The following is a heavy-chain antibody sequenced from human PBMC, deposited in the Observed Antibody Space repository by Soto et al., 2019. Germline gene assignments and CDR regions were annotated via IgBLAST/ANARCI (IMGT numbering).Heavy chain of an antibody. D-gene: IGHD2-15*01. CDR1: GYAFSSYD. CDR3: ARSLRGGNVNFDY. J-gene: IGHJ4*02. V-gene: IGHV1-8*01. Sequence: QVQLVQSGAEVKKPGASVKVSCKASGYAFSSYDMNWVRQATGQGLEWMGWMNPDSGDTGYVEKFQGRVTMTRDTSINTAYMELSSLRAEDTAVYYCARSLRGGNVNFDYWCQGTLVTVSA. CDR2: MNPDSGDT.